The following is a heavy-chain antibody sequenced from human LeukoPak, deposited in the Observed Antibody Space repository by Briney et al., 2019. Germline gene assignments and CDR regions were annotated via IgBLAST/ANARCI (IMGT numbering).Heavy chain of an antibody. CDR3: ARAGSGYPYYFDY. D-gene: IGHD3-22*01. J-gene: IGHJ4*02. V-gene: IGHV4-34*01. CDR2: INHSGST. CDR1: GGSFSGYY. Sequence: SETLSLTCAVYGGSFSGYYWSWIRQPPGKGLEWIGEINHSGSTNYNPSLKSRVTISVDTSKNQFSLNLKSVTAADTAVYYCARAGSGYPYYFDYWGQGTLVTVSS.